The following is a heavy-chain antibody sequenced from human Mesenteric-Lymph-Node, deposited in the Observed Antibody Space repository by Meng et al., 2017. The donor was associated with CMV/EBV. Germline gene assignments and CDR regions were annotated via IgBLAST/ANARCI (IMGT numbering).Heavy chain of an antibody. V-gene: IGHV3-30*02. CDR1: GFTLSSYG. D-gene: IGHD1-1*01. CDR2: IRYDGSNK. J-gene: IGHJ4*01. Sequence: GESLKISCAASGFTLSSYGMHWVRQAPGKGLEWVAFIRYDGSNKYYADSVKGRCTISRDNSENTLYLQMNSLRAEDTAVYYCARVGTGGYGYFDYWGQGTLVTVSS. CDR3: ARVGTGGYGYFDY.